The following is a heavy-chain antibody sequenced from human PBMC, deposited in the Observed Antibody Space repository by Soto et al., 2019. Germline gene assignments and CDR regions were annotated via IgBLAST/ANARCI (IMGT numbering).Heavy chain of an antibody. D-gene: IGHD6-13*01. V-gene: IGHV3-23*01. Sequence: EVQLLDSGGGLVQPGGSLRLSCAASGFTFSSYAMNWVRQAPGKGLEWVSGISGSGDSTYYADSVKGRFTISRDNSKNTLYLQMNSLRAADTAVYYCARRGPGTYFYYWGQGTLVTVSS. J-gene: IGHJ4*02. CDR1: GFTFSSYA. CDR3: ARRGPGTYFYY. CDR2: ISGSGDST.